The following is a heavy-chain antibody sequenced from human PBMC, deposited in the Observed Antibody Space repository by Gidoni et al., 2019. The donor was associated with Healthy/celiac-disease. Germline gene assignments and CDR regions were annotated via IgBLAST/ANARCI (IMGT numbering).Heavy chain of an antibody. CDR1: GGSFSVYY. J-gene: IGHJ5*02. V-gene: IGHV4-34*01. CDR2: INHSGST. CDR3: ARRVVVTAIFNWFDP. D-gene: IGHD2-21*02. Sequence: QVQLQQWGAGLLKPSETLSLTCAVYGGSFSVYYWSWSRQPPGKGLEWIGEINHSGSTNYNPSLKSRFTISVYTSKNQFSLKLSSVTAADTAVYYCARRVVVTAIFNWFDPWGQGTLVTVSS.